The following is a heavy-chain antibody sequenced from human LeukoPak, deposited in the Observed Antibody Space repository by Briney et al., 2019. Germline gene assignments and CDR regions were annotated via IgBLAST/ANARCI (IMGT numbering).Heavy chain of an antibody. Sequence: ASVKVSCKASGGTFSSYAISWVRQAPGQGLEWMGWISAYNGNTNYAQKLQGRVTMTADTSTSTAYMELRSLRSDDTAVYYCARDRVGATFDYWGQGTLVTVSS. V-gene: IGHV1-18*01. D-gene: IGHD1-26*01. CDR1: GGTFSSYA. J-gene: IGHJ4*02. CDR3: ARDRVGATFDY. CDR2: ISAYNGNT.